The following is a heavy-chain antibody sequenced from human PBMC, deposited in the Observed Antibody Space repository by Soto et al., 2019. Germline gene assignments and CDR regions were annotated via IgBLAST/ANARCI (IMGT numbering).Heavy chain of an antibody. CDR3: ATGKKILLLWFGEVDI. CDR1: GYTLTELS. D-gene: IGHD3-10*01. J-gene: IGHJ3*02. V-gene: IGHV1-24*01. Sequence: ASVKVSCKVSGYTLTELSMHWVRQAPGKGLEWMGGFDPEDGETIYAQKFQGRVTMTEDTSTDTAYMELSSLRSEDTAVYYCATGKKILLLWFGEVDIWGQGTMVTVSS. CDR2: FDPEDGET.